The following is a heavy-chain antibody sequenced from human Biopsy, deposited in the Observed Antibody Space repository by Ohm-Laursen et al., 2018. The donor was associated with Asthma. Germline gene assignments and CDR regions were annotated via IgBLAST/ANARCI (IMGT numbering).Heavy chain of an antibody. V-gene: IGHV1-69*13. CDR2: IIPISLTP. D-gene: IGHD3-22*01. CDR3: ARDPSYFDPSVEGWHL. CDR1: RDIFSSYG. Sequence: ASVKVSCKGSRDIFSSYGFSWVRQAPGQGLEWMGGIIPISLTPSYARRFRGRVTISADEYTRTAYMGLSSLRSEDTAVYCCARDPSYFDPSVEGWHLWGQGTMVTVSS. J-gene: IGHJ3*01.